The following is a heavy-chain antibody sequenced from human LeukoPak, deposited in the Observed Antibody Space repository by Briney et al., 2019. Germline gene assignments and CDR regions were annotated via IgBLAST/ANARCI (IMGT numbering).Heavy chain of an antibody. CDR2: IRYDGSDK. CDR3: AKDSWEVGVIAEIDY. D-gene: IGHD3-16*02. V-gene: IGHV3-30*02. J-gene: IGHJ4*02. Sequence: GGSLKLSCAASGFAFSRYGMHWVRQAPGKGLDWVAFIRYDGSDKYYADSVKGRFTISRDNSKNTLNLQMNSLRAEDTAVYYCAKDSWEVGVIAEIDYWGQGTLVTVSS. CDR1: GFAFSRYG.